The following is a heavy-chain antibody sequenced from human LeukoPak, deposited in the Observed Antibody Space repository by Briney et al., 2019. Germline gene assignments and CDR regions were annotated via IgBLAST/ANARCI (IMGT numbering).Heavy chain of an antibody. J-gene: IGHJ1*01. CDR1: GGSISSYY. V-gene: IGHV4-4*09. D-gene: IGHD2-2*02. CDR2: IYTSGST. CDR3: ARHAGGYCSSTSCYTGYFQH. Sequence: PSETLSLTCTVSGGSISSYYWSWIRQPPGKGLEWIGYIYTSGSTNYNPSLKSRVTVSFDTSKNQFSLKLSSVTAADTAVYYCARHAGGYCSSTSCYTGYFQHWGQGTLVTVSS.